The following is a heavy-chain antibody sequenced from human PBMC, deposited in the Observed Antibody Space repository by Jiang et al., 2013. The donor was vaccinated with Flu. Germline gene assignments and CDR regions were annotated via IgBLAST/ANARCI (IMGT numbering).Heavy chain of an antibody. CDR3: VKGDSSSIDY. J-gene: IGHJ4*02. CDR2: ISSNGGST. CDR1: GFTFSSYG. Sequence: VQLLESGGGLVQPGGSLRLSCSASGFTFSSYGMHWVRQAPGKGLEYVSAISSNGGSTYYADSVKGRFTISRDNSKNTLYLQMSSLRAEDTAVYYCVKGDSSSIDYWGQGTLVTVSS. D-gene: IGHD6-6*01. V-gene: IGHV3-64D*06.